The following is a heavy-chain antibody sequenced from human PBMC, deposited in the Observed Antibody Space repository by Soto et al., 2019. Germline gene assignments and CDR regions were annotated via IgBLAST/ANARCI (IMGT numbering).Heavy chain of an antibody. CDR2: ISWNSGSI. CDR1: GFTFDDYA. V-gene: IGHV3-9*01. CDR3: AKAVLYGDYYYYGMDV. D-gene: IGHD4-17*01. J-gene: IGHJ6*02. Sequence: EVQLVESGGGLVQPGRSLRLSCAASGFTFDDYAMHLVRQAPGKGLEWVSGISWNSGSIGYADSVKGRFTISRDNAKNSLYLQMNSLRAEDTALYYCAKAVLYGDYYYYGMDVWGQGTTVTVSS.